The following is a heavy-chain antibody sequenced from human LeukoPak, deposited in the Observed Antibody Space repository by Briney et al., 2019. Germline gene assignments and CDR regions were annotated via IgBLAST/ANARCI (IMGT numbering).Heavy chain of an antibody. CDR3: ANSDGRYFDH. CDR2: ISSSSSYI. V-gene: IGHV3-21*01. CDR1: GFTFSSYS. D-gene: IGHD5-24*01. Sequence: PGGSLRLSCAASGFTFSSYSMNWVRQAPGKGLEWVSSISSSSSYIHYADSVKGRFTISRDNAKNSLYLQMNSLRAEDTAVYYCANSDGRYFDHWGQGTLVTVSS. J-gene: IGHJ4*02.